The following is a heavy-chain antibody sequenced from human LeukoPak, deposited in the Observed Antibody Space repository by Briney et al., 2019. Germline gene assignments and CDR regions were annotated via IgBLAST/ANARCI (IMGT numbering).Heavy chain of an antibody. Sequence: ASVKVSCKASGYIFTNYAMHWVRQAPGQRLEWMGWINAGNGKTKYSENLQGTVTFTRDADASTAYMDLSSLSPEDTAAYFCARGIWVSGRYYFDSWGQGTLVTVSS. CDR2: INAGNGKT. V-gene: IGHV1-3*01. CDR3: ARGIWVSGRYYFDS. J-gene: IGHJ4*02. D-gene: IGHD3-10*01. CDR1: GYIFTNYA.